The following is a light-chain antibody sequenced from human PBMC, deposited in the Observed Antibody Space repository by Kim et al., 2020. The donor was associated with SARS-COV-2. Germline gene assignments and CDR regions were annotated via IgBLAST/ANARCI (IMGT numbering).Light chain of an antibody. J-gene: IGLJ2*01. CDR1: SLRSYY. CDR2: GKN. V-gene: IGLV3-19*01. CDR3: NSRVSSGNHVV. Sequence: SSELTQDPAVSVALGQTVRITCQGDSLRSYYASWYQQKPGQAPVLVIYGKNNRPSGIPDRFSCSSSGNTASLTITGAQAEDEADYYCNSRVSSGNHVVF.